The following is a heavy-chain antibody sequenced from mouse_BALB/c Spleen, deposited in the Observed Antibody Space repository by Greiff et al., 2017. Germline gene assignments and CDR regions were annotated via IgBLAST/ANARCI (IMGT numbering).Heavy chain of an antibody. D-gene: IGHD2-4*01. CDR1: GDSITSGY. Sequence: DVKLQESGPSLVKPSQTLSLTCSVTGDSITSGYWNWIRKFPGNKLEYMGYISYSGSTYYNPSLKSRISITRDTSKNQYYLQLNSVTTEDTATYYCARYDYDGDYFDYWGQGTTLTVSS. J-gene: IGHJ2*01. CDR3: ARYDYDGDYFDY. CDR2: ISYSGST. V-gene: IGHV3-8*02.